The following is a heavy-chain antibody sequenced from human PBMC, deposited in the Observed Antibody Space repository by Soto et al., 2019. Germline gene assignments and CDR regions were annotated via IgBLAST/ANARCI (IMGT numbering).Heavy chain of an antibody. CDR1: GYTFTSYG. Sequence: ASVKVSCKASGYTFTSYGISWVRQAPGQGLEWVGWISAYNGNTNYAQKLQGRVTMTTDTSTSTAYMELRSLRSDDTAVYYCARFYCSGGSCYRLFDYWGQGTLVTVSS. CDR3: ARFYCSGGSCYRLFDY. CDR2: ISAYNGNT. D-gene: IGHD2-15*01. J-gene: IGHJ4*02. V-gene: IGHV1-18*01.